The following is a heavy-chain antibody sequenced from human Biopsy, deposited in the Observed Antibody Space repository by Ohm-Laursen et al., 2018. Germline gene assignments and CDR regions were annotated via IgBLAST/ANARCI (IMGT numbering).Heavy chain of an antibody. Sequence: SVKVSCKVSRYTLNELSMHWVRQVPGKGLEWIGVFAPENGKTVYAQNFQARVSLTEDTSTDTAYMELRSLRSEDTAVYYCAADINVWNVNYWGQGTQVTVSS. D-gene: IGHD1-1*01. CDR3: AADINVWNVNY. CDR1: RYTLNELS. V-gene: IGHV1-24*01. J-gene: IGHJ4*02. CDR2: FAPENGKT.